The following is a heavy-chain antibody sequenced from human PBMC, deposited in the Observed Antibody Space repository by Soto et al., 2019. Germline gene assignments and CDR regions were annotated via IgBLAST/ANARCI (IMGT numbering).Heavy chain of an antibody. CDR1: GYTFTSYG. CDR2: ISAYNGNT. D-gene: IGHD3-22*01. V-gene: IGHV1-18*01. Sequence: ASVKVSCKASGYTFTSYGISWVRQAPGQGLEWMGWISAYNGNTNYAQKLQGRVTMTTDTSTSTAYMELRSLRSDDTAVYYCARDREVSSGYYYTYYGMDVWGQGTTVTVSS. J-gene: IGHJ6*02. CDR3: ARDREVSSGYYYTYYGMDV.